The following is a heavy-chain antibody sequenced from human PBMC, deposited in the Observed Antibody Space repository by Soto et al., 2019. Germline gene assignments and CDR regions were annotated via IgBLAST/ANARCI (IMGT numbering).Heavy chain of an antibody. J-gene: IGHJ4*02. CDR3: ASPGYCSDGTCYPDY. Sequence: TLSLTCAVYGGSLSGSYWSWIRQPPGTGLEWIGEIHHSGSTYYNPSLKSRVTLSVDTSKNQFSLKLNSVTAADTAVYYCASPGYCSDGTCYPDYWGQGTLVTVSS. D-gene: IGHD2-15*01. V-gene: IGHV4-34*01. CDR2: IHHSGST. CDR1: GGSLSGSY.